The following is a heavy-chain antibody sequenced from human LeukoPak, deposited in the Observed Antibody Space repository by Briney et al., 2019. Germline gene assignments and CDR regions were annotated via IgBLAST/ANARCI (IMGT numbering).Heavy chain of an antibody. J-gene: IGHJ4*02. CDR1: GESFSAYF. Sequence: SETLSLTCAVYGESFSAYFWNWIRQAPGKPLEYIGEINHRGSSHYNPSLTTRVTLSVHTSQNHFSLKVTSVTAADTAVYFCARGSSFDVYCSAGACDAGYYDSWGEGTPVTVSS. D-gene: IGHD2-15*01. CDR2: INHRGSS. CDR3: ARGSSFDVYCSAGACDAGYYDS. V-gene: IGHV4-34*01.